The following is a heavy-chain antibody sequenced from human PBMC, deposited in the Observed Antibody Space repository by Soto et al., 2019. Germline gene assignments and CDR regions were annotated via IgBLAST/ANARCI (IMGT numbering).Heavy chain of an antibody. D-gene: IGHD3-16*01. CDR2: ISYDGSNK. V-gene: IGHV3-30*18. J-gene: IGHJ6*04. CDR3: AKVGRSQVSFDAYSGMDV. Sequence: QVQLVESGGGVVQPGRSLRLSCAASGFTFSSYGMHWVRQAPGKGLEWVAVISYDGSNKYYADSVKGRFTISRDNTKNPLYLPQSSLRAEYTDVYYCAKVGRSQVSFDAYSGMDVGGSVTTVTVAS. CDR1: GFTFSSYG.